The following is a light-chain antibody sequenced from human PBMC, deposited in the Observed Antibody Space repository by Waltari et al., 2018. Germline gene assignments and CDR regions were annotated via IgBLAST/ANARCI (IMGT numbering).Light chain of an antibody. Sequence: CRASQSISRHVAWYHQKSGQAPRLLIFDASARATGIPARFSGSGSGTEFTLTISSLQSEDVGVYYCQQYNNWPPLTFGGETKVEIK. CDR3: QQYNNWPPLT. V-gene: IGKV3D-15*01. CDR2: DAS. J-gene: IGKJ4*01. CDR1: QSISRH.